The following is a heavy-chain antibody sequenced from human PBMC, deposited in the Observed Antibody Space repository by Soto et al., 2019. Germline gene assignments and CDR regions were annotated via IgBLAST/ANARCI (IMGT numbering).Heavy chain of an antibody. CDR2: IIPIFGTA. CDR3: AGYCSSTSCYHFDWFDH. D-gene: IGHD2-2*01. CDR1: VGTFSSYA. J-gene: IGHJ5*02. Sequence: GXSVKVSCKASVGTFSSYAISWVRQAPGQGLEWMGGIIPIFGTANYAQKFQGRVTITADESTSTAYMELSSLRSEDTAVYYCAGYCSSTSCYHFDWFDHWGQGTLVTVSS. V-gene: IGHV1-69*13.